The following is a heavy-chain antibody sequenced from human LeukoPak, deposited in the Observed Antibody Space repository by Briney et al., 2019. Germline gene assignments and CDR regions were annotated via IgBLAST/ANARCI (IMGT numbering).Heavy chain of an antibody. CDR2: IYTSGST. D-gene: IGHD6-13*01. CDR1: GGSISSGSYY. Sequence: SQTLSLTCTVSGGSISSGSYYWSWIRQPAGKGLEWIGRIYTSGSTNYNPSLKSRVTISVDTSKNQFSLKLSSVTAADTAVYYCARGDSSYYYMDVWGKGTTVTVSS. V-gene: IGHV4-61*02. CDR3: ARGDSSYYYMDV. J-gene: IGHJ6*03.